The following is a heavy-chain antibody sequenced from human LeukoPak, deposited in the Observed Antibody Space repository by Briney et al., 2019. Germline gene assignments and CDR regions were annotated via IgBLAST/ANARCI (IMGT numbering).Heavy chain of an antibody. CDR2: IYYSGST. V-gene: IGHV4-39*01. Sequence: SETLSLTCTVSGGSISYSNSYWGWIRQPPGKGLEWIGSIYYSGSTYYNPSLKSRVTISVDTSKNQFSLKLSSVTAADTAVYYCARHCENWGSCTLFDYWGQGTLVTVSS. CDR3: ARHCENWGSCTLFDY. CDR1: GGSISYSNSY. J-gene: IGHJ4*02. D-gene: IGHD3-16*01.